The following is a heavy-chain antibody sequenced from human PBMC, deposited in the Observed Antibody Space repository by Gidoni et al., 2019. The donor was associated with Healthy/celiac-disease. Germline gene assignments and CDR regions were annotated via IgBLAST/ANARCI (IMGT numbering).Heavy chain of an antibody. CDR3: ARDYGDYGYFDY. V-gene: IGHV4-38-2*02. Sequence: QVQLQESGPGLVKPSETLSLTCTVSGYSISSGYYWGWSRQPPGKGLEWIGSIYHSGSTYYNPSLKSRVTISVDTSKNQFSLKLSSVTAADTAVYYCARDYGDYGYFDYWGQGTLVTVSS. D-gene: IGHD4-17*01. CDR1: GYSISSGYY. CDR2: IYHSGST. J-gene: IGHJ4*02.